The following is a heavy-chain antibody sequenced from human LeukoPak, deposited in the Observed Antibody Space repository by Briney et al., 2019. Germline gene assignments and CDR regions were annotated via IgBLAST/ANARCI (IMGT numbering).Heavy chain of an antibody. CDR2: IIPIFGTA. V-gene: IGHV1-69*05. Sequence: ASVKVSCKASGGTFSSYAIGWVRQAPGQGLEWMGGIIPIFGTANYAQKFQGRVTVTRDTSASTVHMELSGLRSEDTAVYYCARDQEAFDYWGQGTLVTVSS. CDR1: GGTFSSYA. J-gene: IGHJ4*02. CDR3: ARDQEAFDY.